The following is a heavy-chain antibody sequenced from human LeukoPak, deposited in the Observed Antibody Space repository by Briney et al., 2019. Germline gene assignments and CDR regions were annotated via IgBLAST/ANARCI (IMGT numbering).Heavy chain of an antibody. V-gene: IGHV4-30-4*02. D-gene: IGHD1-1*01. Sequence: PSETLSLTCTVSGGSISSGDYYWSWIRQPPGKGLEWIGYIYYSGSTYYNPSLKSRVTISVDTSKNQFSLKLSSVTAADTAVYYCAEYNGWTSHAFDIWGQGTMVTVSS. J-gene: IGHJ3*02. CDR1: GGSISSGDYY. CDR3: AEYNGWTSHAFDI. CDR2: IYYSGST.